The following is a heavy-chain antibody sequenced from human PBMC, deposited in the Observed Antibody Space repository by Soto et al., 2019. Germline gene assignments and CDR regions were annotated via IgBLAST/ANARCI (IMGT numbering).Heavy chain of an antibody. Sequence: ASVKVSCKASGYTFTSYYMHWVRQAPGQGLEWMGIINPSGGSTSYAQKFQGRVTMTRDTSISTAYMELSRLRSDDTAVYYCARDHGVATIYYYYGMDVWGQGTTVTVSS. D-gene: IGHD5-12*01. CDR3: ARDHGVATIYYYYGMDV. CDR2: INPSGGST. V-gene: IGHV1-46*01. CDR1: GYTFTSYY. J-gene: IGHJ6*02.